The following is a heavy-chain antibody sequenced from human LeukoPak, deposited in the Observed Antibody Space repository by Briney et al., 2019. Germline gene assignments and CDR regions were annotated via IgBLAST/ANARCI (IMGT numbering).Heavy chain of an antibody. CDR2: ISSSSYI. CDR1: GFTFSSYS. D-gene: IGHD3-22*01. V-gene: IGHV3-21*01. Sequence: GSLRLSCAASGFTFSSYSMNWVRQAPGKGLEWVSSISSSSYIYYADSVKGRFTISRDNAKNSLYLQMNSLRAEDTAVYYCAREGGAYYDSSGYYFFDYWGQGTLVTVSS. J-gene: IGHJ4*02. CDR3: AREGGAYYDSSGYYFFDY.